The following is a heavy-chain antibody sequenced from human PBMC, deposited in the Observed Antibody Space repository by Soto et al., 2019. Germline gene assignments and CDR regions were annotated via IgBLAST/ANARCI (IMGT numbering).Heavy chain of an antibody. V-gene: IGHV3-53*01. CDR1: GFTFSSND. CDR2: IWTSGST. J-gene: IGHJ3*01. D-gene: IGHD3-16*01. Sequence: EVQLVESGGGLIQPVGSLRLSCEASGFTFSSNDMNWVRQAPGKGLEWVSLIWTSGSTAYADSVKGRFTISRDNSKRELYRHMSSLRAEDTAVYYCATRPLLRGAPCGQGTMVTVSS. CDR3: ATRPLLRGAP.